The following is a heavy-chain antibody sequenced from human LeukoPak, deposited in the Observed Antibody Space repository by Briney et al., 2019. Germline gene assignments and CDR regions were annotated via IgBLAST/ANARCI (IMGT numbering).Heavy chain of an antibody. D-gene: IGHD4-17*01. V-gene: IGHV3-30*02. CDR2: IRYDGNKK. CDR1: GFTFSNCG. CDR3: AKDTYGDYGGDWFDP. Sequence: GGSLRPSCAASGFTFSNCGIHWVRQAPGKGLEWVAFIRYDGNKKYYADSVKGRFTISRDDSKNTVYLQMNSLRAEDMAVYYCAKDTYGDYGGDWFDPWGQGTLVTVSS. J-gene: IGHJ5*02.